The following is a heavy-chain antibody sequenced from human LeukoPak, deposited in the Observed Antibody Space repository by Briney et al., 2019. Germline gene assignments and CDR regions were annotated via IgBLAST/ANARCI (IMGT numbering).Heavy chain of an antibody. CDR1: GGSISSYY. Sequence: SETLSLTCTVSGGSISSYYWSWIRQPPGKGLEWMGYIYDSGSTNYNPSLKSRVTISVDTSKNQFPLKLSSVTAADTAVYYCARGGSGYDSFYYYGMDVWGQGTTVTVSS. D-gene: IGHD5-12*01. J-gene: IGHJ6*02. V-gene: IGHV4-59*01. CDR2: IYDSGST. CDR3: ARGGSGYDSFYYYGMDV.